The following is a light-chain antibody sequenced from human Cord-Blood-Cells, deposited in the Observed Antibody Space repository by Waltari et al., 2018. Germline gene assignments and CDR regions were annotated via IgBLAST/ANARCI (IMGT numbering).Light chain of an antibody. CDR2: DAS. CDR3: QQFNSYPIT. J-gene: IGKJ5*01. CDR1: EGISSA. Sequence: IQLTQSPSSLSASVGDRVTITYRASEGISSALARYQQKPGKAPKLLIYDASSLESGVPSRFSGSGSGTDFTLTISSLQPEDFATYYCQQFNSYPITFGQGTRLEI. V-gene: IGKV1-13*02.